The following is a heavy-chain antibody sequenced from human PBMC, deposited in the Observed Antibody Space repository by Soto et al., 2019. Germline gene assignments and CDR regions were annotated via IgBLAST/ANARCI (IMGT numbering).Heavy chain of an antibody. CDR2: IIPIFGTA. D-gene: IGHD3-22*01. Sequence: QVQLVQSGAEVRKPGSSVRVSCKASGGSFNRHTISWVRQAPGQGLEWMGGIIPIFGTANHAQKFQGRVTIIADQSTSKVYMELSSLRSDDTAIYYCARGWGYDSTDYYYAYCGQGTLVIVSS. J-gene: IGHJ4*02. CDR3: ARGWGYDSTDYYYAY. V-gene: IGHV1-69*01. CDR1: GGSFNRHT.